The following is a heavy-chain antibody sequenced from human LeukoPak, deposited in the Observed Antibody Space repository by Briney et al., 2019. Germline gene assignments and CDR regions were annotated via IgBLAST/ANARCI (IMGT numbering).Heavy chain of an antibody. V-gene: IGHV1-18*01. D-gene: IGHD3-22*01. J-gene: IGHJ4*02. CDR2: ISAYNGNT. Sequence: ASVKVSCKASGYTFTSYGFSWVRQAPGQGLEWMGWISAYNGNTNYAQKFQDRVTMTTYTSTSTAYMELRSLRSDDTAVYYCAATQDYYDSSGSLGNFDYWGQGTLVTVPS. CDR3: AATQDYYDSSGSLGNFDY. CDR1: GYTFTSYG.